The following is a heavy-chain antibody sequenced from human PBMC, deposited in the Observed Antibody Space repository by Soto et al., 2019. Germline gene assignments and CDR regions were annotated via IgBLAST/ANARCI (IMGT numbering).Heavy chain of an antibody. CDR2: IYYSGST. J-gene: IGHJ3*02. CDR1: GGSISSSSYY. V-gene: IGHV4-39*01. Sequence: SETLSLTCTVSGGSISSSSYYWGWIRQPPGKGLEWIGSIYYSGSTYYNPSLKSRVTISVDTSKNQFSLKLSSVTAADTAVYYCARRRGADIVVVPAAMRNGLGAFDIWGQGTMVTVSS. D-gene: IGHD2-2*01. CDR3: ARRRGADIVVVPAAMRNGLGAFDI.